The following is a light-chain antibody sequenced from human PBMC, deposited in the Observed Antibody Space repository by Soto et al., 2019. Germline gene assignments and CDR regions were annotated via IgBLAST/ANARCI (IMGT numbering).Light chain of an antibody. Sequence: EIVLTQSPATLSLSPGERATLSCRASQSVSSYLAWYQQKPGQAPRLLIYDASNRATRIPARFSGSGSGTDSTLTISSLEPEDSAIYYCQQRSSWHTFGQGTKVDIK. V-gene: IGKV3-11*01. CDR1: QSVSSY. CDR3: QQRSSWHT. J-gene: IGKJ1*01. CDR2: DAS.